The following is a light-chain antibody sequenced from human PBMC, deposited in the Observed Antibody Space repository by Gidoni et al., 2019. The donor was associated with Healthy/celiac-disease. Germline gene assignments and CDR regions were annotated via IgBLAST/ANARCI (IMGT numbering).Light chain of an antibody. CDR3: SSYAGSNNLV. V-gene: IGLV2-8*01. J-gene: IGLJ2*01. CDR1: SSDVGGYNY. Sequence: HSALTQPPSASGSPVQSVTIPCTGTSSDVGGYNYVSLYQQHPGKAPKLMIYEVSKRPSGVPDRFSGSKSGNTASLTVSGLQSEDEADYYCSSYAGSNNLVFGGGTKLTVL. CDR2: EVS.